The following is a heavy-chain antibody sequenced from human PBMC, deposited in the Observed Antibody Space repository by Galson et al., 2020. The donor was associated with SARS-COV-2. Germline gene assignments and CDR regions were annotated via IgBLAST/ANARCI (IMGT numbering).Heavy chain of an antibody. CDR3: VTCVSGWYYFDY. V-gene: IGHV4-38-2*01. CDR2: IHHSGTA. D-gene: IGHD6-19*01. J-gene: IGHJ4*02. Sequence: SQTLSLTCGVSGFSISSDYYWGWIRQPPGKGLEWIATIHHSGTAFYKPSLESRVTISVDTSNNQFSLRLNSVTAADTAVYYCVTCVSGWYYFDYWGQGTLVTVSS. CDR1: GFSISSDYY.